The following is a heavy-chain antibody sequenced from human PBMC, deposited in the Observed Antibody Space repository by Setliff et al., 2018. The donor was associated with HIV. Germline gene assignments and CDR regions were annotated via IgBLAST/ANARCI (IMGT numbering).Heavy chain of an antibody. D-gene: IGHD3-22*01. V-gene: IGHV4-38-2*02. Sequence: SETLSLTCNVSGFSISSNYYWGWVRQPPGRGLEWIGNIYHSGTAYNNPSFKTRVAISIDTSKNYVSLKLRSLTAADTAIYYCARDPRGLLSPVPRGYFDYWGQGALVTVSS. CDR3: ARDPRGLLSPVPRGYFDY. CDR2: IYHSGTA. J-gene: IGHJ4*02. CDR1: GFSISSNYY.